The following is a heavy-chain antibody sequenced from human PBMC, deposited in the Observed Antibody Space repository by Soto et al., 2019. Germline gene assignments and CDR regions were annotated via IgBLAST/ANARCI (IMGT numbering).Heavy chain of an antibody. J-gene: IGHJ4*02. CDR1: GFTFSSYW. Sequence: SLRLSCAASGFTFSSYWMSWVRQAPGKGLEWVANIKQDGSEKYYVDSVKGRFTISRDNAKNSLYLQMNSLRAEDTAVYYCAREGAFGVAYFDYWGQGTLVTVSS. CDR2: IKQDGSEK. V-gene: IGHV3-7*01. D-gene: IGHD3-3*01. CDR3: AREGAFGVAYFDY.